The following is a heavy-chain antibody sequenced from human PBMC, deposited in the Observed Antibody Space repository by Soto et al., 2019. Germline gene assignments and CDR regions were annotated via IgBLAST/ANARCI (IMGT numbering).Heavy chain of an antibody. V-gene: IGHV1-2*02. J-gene: IGHJ5*02. CDR1: GYTFINYY. CDR2: ISPKSGGS. Sequence: ASVKVSCKASGYTFINYYMHWVRQAPGQGFEWMGRISPKSGGSNYAQKFQGRVSMTWDTSLKTAYLELSSLMSEDTAVYYCTTDLSIVVVAATDNWFDPWGQGTLVTVSS. D-gene: IGHD2-15*01. CDR3: TTDLSIVVVAATDNWFDP.